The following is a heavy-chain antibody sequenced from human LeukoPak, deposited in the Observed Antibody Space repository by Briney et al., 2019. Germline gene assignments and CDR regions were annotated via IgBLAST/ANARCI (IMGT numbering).Heavy chain of an antibody. CDR3: ARGSRGYSYG. J-gene: IGHJ4*02. D-gene: IGHD5-18*01. Sequence: SETLSLTCTVSGGSVSSDSYYWSWIRQPPGKGLEWIGYIYYTGSTNYNPSLKSRVTISVDMSKNQFSLKLTSVTAADTAVYYCARGSRGYSYGWGQGTLVTVSS. CDR1: GGSVSSDSYY. V-gene: IGHV4-61*01. CDR2: IYYTGST.